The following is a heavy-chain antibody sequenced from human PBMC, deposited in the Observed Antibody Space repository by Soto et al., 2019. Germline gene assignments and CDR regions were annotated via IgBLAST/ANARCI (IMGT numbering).Heavy chain of an antibody. CDR1: GGSISSGDYY. V-gene: IGHV4-30-4*01. Sequence: QVQLQESGPGLMKPSQTLSLTCSVSGGSISSGDYYWNWIRQSPGKGLGWIGSIFYTGKTHYNPSLKSRLTISVDASKNEFSLRLSSVTAADTALYYCARTEDGYNTNFEYWGQGALVTVSS. J-gene: IGHJ4*02. CDR2: IFYTGKT. CDR3: ARTEDGYNTNFEY. D-gene: IGHD5-18*01.